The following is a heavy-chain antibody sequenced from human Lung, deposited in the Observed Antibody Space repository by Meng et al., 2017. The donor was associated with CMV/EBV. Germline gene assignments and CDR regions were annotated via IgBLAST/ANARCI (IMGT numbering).Heavy chain of an antibody. CDR1: GDSVSSKSVA. D-gene: IGHD1-26*01. J-gene: IGHJ4*02. CDR2: TYFSSKWYH. Sequence: QVHLQQSSPGLVKPSQTLSLTCAISGDSVSSKSVAWNWIRQSPSRDLEWLGRTYFSSKWYHDYAISVKSRITIKPDTSKNQFSLQLNSVTPEDTAVYYCAREGGSHIPFDFWGQGTLVTVSS. CDR3: AREGGSHIPFDF. V-gene: IGHV6-1*01.